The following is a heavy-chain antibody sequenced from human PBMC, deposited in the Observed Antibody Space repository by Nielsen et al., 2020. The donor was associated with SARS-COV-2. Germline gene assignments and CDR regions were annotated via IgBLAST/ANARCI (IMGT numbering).Heavy chain of an antibody. CDR3: ARGTRGTPFDI. V-gene: IGHV3-23*01. Sequence: GGSLRLSCAASGFTFSSYAMSWVRQAPGKGLEWVSAISGSGGSTYYADSVKGRFTISRDNSKTTLYLQMNSLRAEDTAVYYCARGTRGTPFDIRGQGTMVTVSS. CDR1: GFTFSSYA. CDR2: ISGSGGST. D-gene: IGHD1-1*01. J-gene: IGHJ3*02.